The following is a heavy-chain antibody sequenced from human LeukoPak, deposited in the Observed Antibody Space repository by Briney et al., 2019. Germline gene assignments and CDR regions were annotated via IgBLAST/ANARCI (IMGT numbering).Heavy chain of an antibody. Sequence: GASVKVSCXASGGTFSSYAISWVRQAPGQGLEWMGGIIPIFGTANYAQKFQGRVTITADESTSTAYMELSSLRSEDTAVYYCARQDSSGYLEYFQHWGQGTLVTVSS. V-gene: IGHV1-69*13. CDR1: GGTFSSYA. J-gene: IGHJ1*01. D-gene: IGHD3-22*01. CDR3: ARQDSSGYLEYFQH. CDR2: IIPIFGTA.